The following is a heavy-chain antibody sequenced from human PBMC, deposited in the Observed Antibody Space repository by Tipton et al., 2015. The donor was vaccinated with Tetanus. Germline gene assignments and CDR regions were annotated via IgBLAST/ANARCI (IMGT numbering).Heavy chain of an antibody. Sequence: TLSLTCTVSGGSISGSYWNWIRQPPGKGLEWIGYISYSGSTNSNYSLKSRITISQDTSKNQFSLKLTSVTAADTAVYYCARANYDFPKKGPFDSWGQGTLVIVSS. CDR2: ISYSGST. CDR1: GGSISGSY. CDR3: ARANYDFPKKGPFDS. J-gene: IGHJ4*02. D-gene: IGHD3-3*01. V-gene: IGHV4-59*01.